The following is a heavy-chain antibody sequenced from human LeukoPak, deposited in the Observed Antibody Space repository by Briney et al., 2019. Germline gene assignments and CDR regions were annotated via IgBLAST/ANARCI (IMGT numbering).Heavy chain of an antibody. CDR1: GYTFTTYY. CDR2: INPSGGDT. V-gene: IGHV1-46*01. Sequence: GASVKVSCKASGYTFTTYYIHWVRQAPGQGLEWVGIINPSGGDTSYGQKFQGRVTMTRDTSTSTVYMELSSLRSEDTAVYYCARAATTIDYWGQGTLVTVSS. D-gene: IGHD5-12*01. J-gene: IGHJ4*02. CDR3: ARAATTIDY.